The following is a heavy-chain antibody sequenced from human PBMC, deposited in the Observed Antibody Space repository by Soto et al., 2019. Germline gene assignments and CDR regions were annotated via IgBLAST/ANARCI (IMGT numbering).Heavy chain of an antibody. Sequence: QVQLQQWGAGLLKPSETLSLTCAVYGGSFSGYYWSWIRQPPGKGLEWIREINHSGSTNYNPSLKSRVTISVDTSKNQFSLKLSSVTAADTAVYYCARTMVRGVIRYYYYYGMDVWGQGTTVTVSS. D-gene: IGHD3-10*01. CDR3: ARTMVRGVIRYYYYYGMDV. CDR1: GGSFSGYY. J-gene: IGHJ6*02. V-gene: IGHV4-34*01. CDR2: INHSGST.